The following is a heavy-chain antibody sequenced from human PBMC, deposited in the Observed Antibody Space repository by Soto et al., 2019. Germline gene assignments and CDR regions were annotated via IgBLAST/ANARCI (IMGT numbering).Heavy chain of an antibody. CDR3: ARGADYDSSGIRLNWFDP. V-gene: IGHV3-48*02. CDR2: ISSSSSTI. J-gene: IGHJ5*02. Sequence: EVQLVESGGGLVQPGGSLRLSCAASGFTFSSYDMNWVRQAPGKGLEWVSYISSSSSTIYYADSVKGRFTISRDNAKNSLYLQMNSLRDEDTAVYYGARGADYDSSGIRLNWFDPWGQGTLVTVSS. D-gene: IGHD3-22*01. CDR1: GFTFSSYD.